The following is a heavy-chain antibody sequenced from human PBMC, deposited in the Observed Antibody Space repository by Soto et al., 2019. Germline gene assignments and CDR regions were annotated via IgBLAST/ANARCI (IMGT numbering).Heavy chain of an antibody. Sequence: PGGSLRLSCAVSGFTVSDYDMSWIRQAPGKGLEWVSSIASSSRFTYYADSVQARFTVSRDTAKKSLNLQVNSLRVEDTAVYYCARGHYDFDVWGQGTTVTVSS. CDR2: IASSSRFT. CDR1: GFTVSDYD. D-gene: IGHD3-3*01. V-gene: IGHV3-11*06. J-gene: IGHJ6*02. CDR3: ARGHYDFDV.